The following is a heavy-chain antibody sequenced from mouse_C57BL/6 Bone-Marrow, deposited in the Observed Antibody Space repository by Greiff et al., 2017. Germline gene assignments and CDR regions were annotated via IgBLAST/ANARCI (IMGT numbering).Heavy chain of an antibody. J-gene: IGHJ2*01. CDR1: GFTFTDYY. CDR2: IRNKANGYTT. D-gene: IGHD2-3*01. V-gene: IGHV7-4*01. CDR3: GKAVGLLHDY. Sequence: VHLVESGGGLVQPGASLRLSCAASGFTFTDYYMRWVRQPPGKAPEWLAWIRNKANGYTTEYTAAVKGRFTISRDTSQNILYLQMITLRAEDSATYYCGKAVGLLHDYWGQGTTLTVSS.